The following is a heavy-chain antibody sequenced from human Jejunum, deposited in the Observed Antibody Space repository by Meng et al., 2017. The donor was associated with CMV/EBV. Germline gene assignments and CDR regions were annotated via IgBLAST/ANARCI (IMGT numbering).Heavy chain of an antibody. V-gene: IGHV4-59*01. D-gene: IGHD3-3*01. J-gene: IGHJ3*02. CDR1: SYY. CDR3: ARDGHFDFWSALPSDAFDI. Sequence: SYYWSWIRKPPGKGLEWIGSIYYSGSTNYNPSLKSRVTISVDTSKNQFSLRLSSVTAADTAVYYCARDGHFDFWSALPSDAFDIWGQGTMVTVSS. CDR2: IYYSGST.